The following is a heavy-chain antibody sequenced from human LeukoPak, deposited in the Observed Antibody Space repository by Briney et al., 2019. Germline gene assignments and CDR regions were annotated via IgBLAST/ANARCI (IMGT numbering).Heavy chain of an antibody. CDR2: ISWNSFKI. V-gene: IGHV3-9*01. CDR1: GFTFDDYA. J-gene: IGHJ3*01. Sequence: GGSLRLSCAASGFTFDDYAVHWVRQVPGKGLEWVSGISWNSFKIAYVDSVKGRFIISRDKAENSVYLQMNSLTREDTAMYFCVRDKHTTLVSGYAFDLWGQGTMVTVAS. CDR3: VRDKHTTLVSGYAFDL. D-gene: IGHD5-18*01.